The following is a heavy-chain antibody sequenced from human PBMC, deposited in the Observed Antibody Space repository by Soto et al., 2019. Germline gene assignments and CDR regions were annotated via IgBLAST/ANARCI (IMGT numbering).Heavy chain of an antibody. CDR2: IYHSGST. CDR1: SGSISSSNW. J-gene: IGHJ6*03. Sequence: SETLSLTCAVSSGSISSSNWWSWVRQPPGKGLEWIGEIYHSGSTNYNPSLKSRVTISVDKSKNQFSLKLSSVTAADTAVYYCARDIGDCSGGSCYPPPHYYYYYMDIWGKGTTVTVSS. CDR3: ARDIGDCSGGSCYPPPHYYYYYMDI. V-gene: IGHV4-4*02. D-gene: IGHD2-15*01.